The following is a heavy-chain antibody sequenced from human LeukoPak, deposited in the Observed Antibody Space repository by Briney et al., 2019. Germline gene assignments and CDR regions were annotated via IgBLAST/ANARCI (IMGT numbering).Heavy chain of an antibody. CDR1: GYTFTSYY. CDR3: ARARYSSSWPLPHAEYFQH. CDR2: INPSGGST. V-gene: IGHV1-46*01. D-gene: IGHD6-13*01. Sequence: ASVKVSCKASGYTFTSYYMHWVRQAPGQGLEWMGIINPSGGSTNYAQKFQGRVTMTRDTSTSTVYMELSSLRSEDTAVYYCARARYSSSWPLPHAEYFQHWGQGTLVTVSS. J-gene: IGHJ1*01.